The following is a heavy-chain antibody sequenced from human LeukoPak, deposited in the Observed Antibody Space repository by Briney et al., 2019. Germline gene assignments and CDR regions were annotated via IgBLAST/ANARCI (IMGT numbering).Heavy chain of an antibody. J-gene: IGHJ5*02. Sequence: PSETLSLTCAVSGYSISSGYQWAWIRQSPGKGLEWIGSIYLSGSAHYNPSLKSRVSISVETSKNQYSLKMYSVTAAETAVYYCARDPRWLTPDCTSTSCYENYFDPWGQGTLVTVYS. CDR1: GYSISSGYQ. CDR3: ARDPRWLTPDCTSTSCYENYFDP. V-gene: IGHV4-38-2*02. CDR2: IYLSGSA. D-gene: IGHD2-2*01.